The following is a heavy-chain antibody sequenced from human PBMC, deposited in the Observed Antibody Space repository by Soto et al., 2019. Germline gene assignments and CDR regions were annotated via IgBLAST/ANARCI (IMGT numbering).Heavy chain of an antibody. Sequence: GGSLRLSCAASGFTFSSYAMSWVRKAPGKGLEWVSVISYDGSNKYYADSVKGRFTISRDNSKNTLYLQMNSLRAEDTAVYYCAKAKHPGGSAQFRADTNYGMDVWGQGTTVTVSS. D-gene: IGHD5-18*01. CDR1: GFTFSSYA. CDR3: AKAKHPGGSAQFRADTNYGMDV. V-gene: IGHV3-30*18. CDR2: ISYDGSNK. J-gene: IGHJ6*02.